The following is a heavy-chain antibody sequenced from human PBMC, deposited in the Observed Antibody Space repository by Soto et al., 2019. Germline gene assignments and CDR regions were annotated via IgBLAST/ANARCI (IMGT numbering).Heavy chain of an antibody. Sequence: QVQLQESGPGLVKPSQTLSLTCTVSGGSISSGGYYWSWIRQHPGKGLEWIGYIYYSGSTYYNPSLKSRVTISVDTSKNQFSLKLSSVTAADTAVYYCARAWGVDSSGYQYPYYFDYWGQGTLVTVSS. CDR1: GGSISSGGYY. CDR2: IYYSGST. V-gene: IGHV4-31*03. J-gene: IGHJ4*02. CDR3: ARAWGVDSSGYQYPYYFDY. D-gene: IGHD3-22*01.